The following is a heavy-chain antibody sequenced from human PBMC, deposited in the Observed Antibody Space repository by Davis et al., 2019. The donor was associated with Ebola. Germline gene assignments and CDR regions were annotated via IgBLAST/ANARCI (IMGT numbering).Heavy chain of an antibody. J-gene: IGHJ4*02. CDR3: ARDNEWELVRIYYFDY. CDR1: GFTFSSYE. D-gene: IGHD1-26*01. Sequence: GESLKISCAASGFTFSSYEMNWVRQAPGKGLEWVSYISSSGSTIYYADSVKGRFTISRDNAKNSLYLQMNSLRAEDTAVYYCARDNEWELVRIYYFDYWGQGTLVTVS. CDR2: ISSSGSTI. V-gene: IGHV3-48*03.